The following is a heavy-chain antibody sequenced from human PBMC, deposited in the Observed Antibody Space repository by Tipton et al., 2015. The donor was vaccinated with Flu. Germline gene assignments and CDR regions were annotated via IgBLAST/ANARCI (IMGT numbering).Heavy chain of an antibody. D-gene: IGHD1-1*01. Sequence: TLSLTCTVSGGSISSYYWNWIRQSPGKGLEWIGYIYYTRSTSYNPSLKSRVTISMDTSKNQFSLKLSSVTAADTAVYYCARDRGIPTCLLAFDIWGQGTKVAVSS. CDR1: GGSISSYY. CDR3: ARDRGIPTCLLAFDI. V-gene: IGHV4-59*01. J-gene: IGHJ3*02. CDR2: IYYTRST.